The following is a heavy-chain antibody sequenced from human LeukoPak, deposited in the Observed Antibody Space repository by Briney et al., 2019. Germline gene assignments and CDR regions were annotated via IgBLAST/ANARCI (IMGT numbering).Heavy chain of an antibody. D-gene: IGHD3-22*01. J-gene: IGHJ6*03. Sequence: ASVKVSCKASGYTFNGYYKHWVRQAPGQGLEWMGWINPNSGGTNYAQKFQGRVTMTRDTSISTAYMELSRLRSDDTAVYYCARVYYDSSGYFTSGVPHYYYYMDVWGKGTTVTVSS. V-gene: IGHV1-2*02. CDR2: INPNSGGT. CDR3: ARVYYDSSGYFTSGVPHYYYYMDV. CDR1: GYTFNGYY.